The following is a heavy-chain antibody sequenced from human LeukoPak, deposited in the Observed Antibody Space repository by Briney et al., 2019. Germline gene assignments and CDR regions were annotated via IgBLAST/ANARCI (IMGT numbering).Heavy chain of an antibody. Sequence: ASLKVSCKASGYTFTNYGITWVRQAPRKGLEWLGWISDNNRNTKYAQKLQGRVTMTTDTSMRPAYMELGSRRSDDTAVYYRERVGGAYDFVWGSYRVPFDYGGQGILVNVSS. CDR2: ISDNNRNT. D-gene: IGHD3-16*02. CDR3: ERVGGAYDFVWGSYRVPFDY. J-gene: IGHJ4*02. V-gene: IGHV1-18*01. CDR1: GYTFTNYG.